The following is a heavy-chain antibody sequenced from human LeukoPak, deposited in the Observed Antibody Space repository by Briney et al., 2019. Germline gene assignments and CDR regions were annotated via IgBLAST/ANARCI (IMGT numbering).Heavy chain of an antibody. V-gene: IGHV4-34*10. J-gene: IGHJ4*02. Sequence: PSETLSLTCAVYGGSFSDYDWSWIRQPPGKGLEWIGEISHSGTTNFDPSLKSRISMSIDTSRSQFSLNLRSVTAADTAVYYCARYVPVRTGTTRASFDYWGLGTLVTVSS. CDR2: ISHSGTT. D-gene: IGHD1-1*01. CDR1: GGSFSDYD. CDR3: ARYVPVRTGTTRASFDY.